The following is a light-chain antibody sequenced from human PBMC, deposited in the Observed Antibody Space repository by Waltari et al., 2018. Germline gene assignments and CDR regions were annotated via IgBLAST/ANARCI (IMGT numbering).Light chain of an antibody. CDR1: QSVGSSS. CDR3: QQHGTLPAT. V-gene: IGKV3-20*01. CDR2: RAS. Sequence: EIVLTQSPGTASLSPGERVTISCRASQSVGSSSLAWYQQKPGQAPRLVIYRASRRATGIPDRFSGSGPGTDFSLTISRLEPEDFAVYYCQQHGTLPATFGQGTKVEIK. J-gene: IGKJ1*01.